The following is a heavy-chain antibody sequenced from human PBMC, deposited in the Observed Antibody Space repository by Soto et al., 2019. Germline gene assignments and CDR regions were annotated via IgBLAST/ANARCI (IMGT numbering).Heavy chain of an antibody. D-gene: IGHD6-13*01. CDR2: IYYSGST. J-gene: IGHJ5*02. Sequence: PSETLSLTCTVSGGSISSYYWSWIRQPPGKGLEWIGYIYYSGSTNYNPSLKSRVTISVDTSKNQFSLKLSSVTAADTAVYYRARVPSIYSSSWYWFDPWGQGTLVTVSS. V-gene: IGHV4-59*01. CDR1: GGSISSYY. CDR3: ARVPSIYSSSWYWFDP.